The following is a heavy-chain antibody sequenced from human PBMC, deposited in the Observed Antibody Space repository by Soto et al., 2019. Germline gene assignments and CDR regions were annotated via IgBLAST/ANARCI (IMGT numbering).Heavy chain of an antibody. CDR3: ARDLAKGGGSAGFDY. V-gene: IGHV1-2*02. D-gene: IGHD1-26*01. CDR2: INPKSGGT. Sequence: QVQLVQSGAEVKKPGASVNVSCKASGYTFTVYYMHWVRQAPGQGLEWMGWINPKSGGTMYPQRFQGTVTMPWDTSISTAYMALTRLRSDDTAVCYCARDLAKGGGSAGFDYWGQGTLVTVSS. J-gene: IGHJ4*02. CDR1: GYTFTVYY.